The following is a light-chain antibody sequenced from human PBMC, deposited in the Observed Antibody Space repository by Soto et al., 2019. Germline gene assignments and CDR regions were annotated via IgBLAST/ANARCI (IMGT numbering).Light chain of an antibody. J-gene: IGKJ4*01. CDR2: LGS. CDR1: QSLLHRSGYNY. CDR3: MQALQTPLT. V-gene: IGKV2-28*01. Sequence: DIVMTQSPLSLSVTPGEPASISCRSSQSLLHRSGYNYLDWYLQKPGQSPQLLIHLGSTRAFGVPDRFSGSGSGTYFTLKISRVEAEDVGLYYCMQALQTPLTFGGGTKV.